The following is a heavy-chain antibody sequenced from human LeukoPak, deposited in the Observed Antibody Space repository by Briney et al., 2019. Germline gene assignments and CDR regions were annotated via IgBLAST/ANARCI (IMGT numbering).Heavy chain of an antibody. CDR3: ARDQVAVAGDNWFDP. V-gene: IGHV3-23*01. J-gene: IGHJ5*02. D-gene: IGHD6-19*01. CDR2: LSGSGSSI. Sequence: GGSLRLSCAASGFTFSSYAMSWVRQAAGKGLEWVSGLSGSGSSIYYADSVKGRFTISRDNSKNTLYLQMNSLRAEDTAVYYCARDQVAVAGDNWFDPWGQGTLVTVSS. CDR1: GFTFSSYA.